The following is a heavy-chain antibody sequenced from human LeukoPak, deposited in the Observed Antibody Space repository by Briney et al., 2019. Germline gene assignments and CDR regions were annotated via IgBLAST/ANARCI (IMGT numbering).Heavy chain of an antibody. J-gene: IGHJ5*02. V-gene: IGHV1-69*05. D-gene: IGHD5-18*01. Sequence: SVKVSCKASGGTLSTHAVSWMRQAPGQGLEWMGGIILISHTANYAQKFQDRVTITMDHYTTYMELSSLRSDDTAVYYCATGRVSDTTLVSWFDTWGQGTLVTVSS. CDR3: ATGRVSDTTLVSWFDT. CDR2: IILISHTA. CDR1: GGTLSTHA.